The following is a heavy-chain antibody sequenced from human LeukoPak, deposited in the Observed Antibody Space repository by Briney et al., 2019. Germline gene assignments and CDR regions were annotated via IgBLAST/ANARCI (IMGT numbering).Heavy chain of an antibody. Sequence: GGSLRLSCAASGFTFSSYAMPWVRQAPGKGLEWVAVISYDGSNKYYADSVKGRFTISRDNAKNSLSVQMNSLRVEDTAVYCCVRAGTTFNFQHWGQGTLVTVSS. D-gene: IGHD4-11*01. V-gene: IGHV3-30-3*01. CDR3: VRAGTTFNFQH. CDR2: ISYDGSNK. J-gene: IGHJ1*01. CDR1: GFTFSSYA.